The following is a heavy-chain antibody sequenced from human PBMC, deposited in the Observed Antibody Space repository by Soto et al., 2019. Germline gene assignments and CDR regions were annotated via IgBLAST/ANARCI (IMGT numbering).Heavy chain of an antibody. V-gene: IGHV1-18*01. CDR1: GYTFTSYG. CDR2: ISAYNGNT. D-gene: IGHD6-6*01. CDR3: ARDVRNPYSSSYFVDY. Sequence: QVQLVQSGAEVKKPGASVKVSCKASGYTFTSYGISWVRQAPGQGLEWMGWISAYNGNTNYAQKLQGRVTMTTDTSTSTAYMELRSLRSDDTAVYYCARDVRNPYSSSYFVDYWGQGPLVTVSS. J-gene: IGHJ4*02.